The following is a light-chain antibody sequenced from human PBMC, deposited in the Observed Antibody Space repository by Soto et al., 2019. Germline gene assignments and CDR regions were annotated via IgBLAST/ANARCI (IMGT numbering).Light chain of an antibody. V-gene: IGLV2-14*01. J-gene: IGLJ3*02. CDR2: EVS. CDR1: SSDVGGYNY. CDR3: SSDTAMSTWV. Sequence: QSVLTQPASVSGSPGQSITISCTGTSSDVGGYNYVSWYQQHPGTSPKLMIYEVSHRPSGVSNRFSGYKSGKTSSLIISVLPAEDEGDYYGSSDTAMSTWVFGGGTKVTVL.